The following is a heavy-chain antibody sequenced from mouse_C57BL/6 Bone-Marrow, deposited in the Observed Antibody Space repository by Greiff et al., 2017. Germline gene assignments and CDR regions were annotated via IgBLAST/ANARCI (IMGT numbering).Heavy chain of an antibody. CDR3: ARMDYYGSIYWYFDV. V-gene: IGHV1-53*01. Sequence: QVQLQQPGTELVKPGASVKLSCKASGYTFTSYWMHWVKQRPGQGLAWIGNINPSNGGPNYNEKFKSKATLTVDKSSRTAYMQLSSLTSEDSAVYYCARMDYYGSIYWYFDVWGTGTTVTVSS. CDR2: INPSNGGP. D-gene: IGHD1-1*01. CDR1: GYTFTSYW. J-gene: IGHJ1*03.